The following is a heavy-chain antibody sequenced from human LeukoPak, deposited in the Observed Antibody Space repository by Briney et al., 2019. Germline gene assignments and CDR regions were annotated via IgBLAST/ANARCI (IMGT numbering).Heavy chain of an antibody. CDR3: ARDILTGYYARLGYFQH. CDR2: INAYNGNT. D-gene: IGHD3-9*01. J-gene: IGHJ1*01. CDR1: GYTITSYD. V-gene: IGHV1-18*04. Sequence: DTLNVTCTASGYTITSYDISWVRQPPGQGLEWMGWINAYNGNTNYAQTLQGRVTMTADTSTSTAYMELRSVTSEDAAVYYCARDILTGYYARLGYFQHWGQGTLVTVSS.